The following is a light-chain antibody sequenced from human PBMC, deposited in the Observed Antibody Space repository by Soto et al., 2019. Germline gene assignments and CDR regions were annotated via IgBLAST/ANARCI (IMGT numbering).Light chain of an antibody. CDR1: QSISSTY. V-gene: IGKV3D-20*02. Sequence: EIVLTHSPGTLSLSPCERATLSSSASQSISSTYLAWYQQKPGQAPRLLIHDVYNRATGIPDRFSGSGSGTDFTLTISSLEPEDFAVYYCQQYNDWPPFTFGPGTKVDIK. J-gene: IGKJ3*01. CDR2: DVY. CDR3: QQYNDWPPFT.